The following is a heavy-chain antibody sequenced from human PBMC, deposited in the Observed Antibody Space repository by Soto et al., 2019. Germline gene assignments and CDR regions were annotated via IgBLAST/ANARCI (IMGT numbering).Heavy chain of an antibody. V-gene: IGHV3-23*01. CDR1: GFTFSDYG. J-gene: IGHJ4*02. D-gene: IGHD1-26*01. Sequence: EGSLRLSCAASGFTFSDYGMSWVRQAPGKGLEWVSSISSGGGSPYYADSVKGRFTISRNNSKNTLFLQMNSLRAEDTAVYYCAKGDGRIVPRHFDYWGQGTLVNVSS. CDR2: ISSGGGSP. CDR3: AKGDGRIVPRHFDY.